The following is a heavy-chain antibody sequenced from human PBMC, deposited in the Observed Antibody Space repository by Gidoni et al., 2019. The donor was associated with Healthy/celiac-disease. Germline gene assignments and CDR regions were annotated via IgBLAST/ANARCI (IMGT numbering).Heavy chain of an antibody. CDR2: IVVSGGST. J-gene: IGHJ4*02. Sequence: GQRLEYGGGLVQPGGSVRLSCAAHGYTFSSYAMSWVRQAPGKGVECVSAIVVSGGSTYYADSLEDRFTISRVNSQNTLYLQLHRPRAEDTALYYFVPPMGVSRSSSRVGYWGQGTLVTVSS. V-gene: IGHV3-23*01. D-gene: IGHD6-6*01. CDR3: VPPMGVSRSSSRVGY. CDR1: GYTFSSYA.